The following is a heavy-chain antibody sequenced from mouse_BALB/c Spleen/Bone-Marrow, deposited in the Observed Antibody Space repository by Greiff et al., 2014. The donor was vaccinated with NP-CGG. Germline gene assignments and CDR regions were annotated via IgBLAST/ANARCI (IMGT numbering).Heavy chain of an antibody. CDR1: GYAFTNYL. CDR3: ARFGRYYFDY. Sequence: VKLQESGAELVRPGTAVNVSCKASGYAFTNYLIEWVKQRPGQGLEWIGVINPGSGGANYNEKFKGKATLTADKSSSTAYMQLSSLTSDDSAVYFCARFGRYYFDYWGQDTTLTVSS. CDR2: INPGSGGA. J-gene: IGHJ2*01. V-gene: IGHV1-54*01.